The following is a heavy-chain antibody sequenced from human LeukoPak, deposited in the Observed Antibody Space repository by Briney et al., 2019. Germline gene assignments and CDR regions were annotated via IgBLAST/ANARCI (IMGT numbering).Heavy chain of an antibody. CDR3: ARSRSPGYYDSSGYYYGSVPGAFDI. D-gene: IGHD3-22*01. J-gene: IGHJ3*02. V-gene: IGHV3-66*01. CDR2: IYSGGST. CDR1: GFAVSSNY. Sequence: GGSLRLSCAASGFAVSSNYMSWVRQAPGKGLEWVSVIYSGGSTYYADSVKGRFTISRDNSKNTLYLQMNSLRAEDTAVYYCARSRSPGYYDSSGYYYGSVPGAFDIWGQGTMVTVSS.